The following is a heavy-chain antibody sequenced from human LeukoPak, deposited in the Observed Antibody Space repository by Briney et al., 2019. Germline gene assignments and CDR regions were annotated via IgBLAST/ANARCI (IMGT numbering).Heavy chain of an antibody. CDR1: GDSVSSNSAA. D-gene: IGHD2-15*01. Sequence: SQTLSLTCAISGDSVSSNSAAWNWIRQSPSRGLEWLGRTYYRFKWYNDYAVSVKSRITINPDTSKNQFSLQLNSVTPEDTAVYYCARDIVVVVAATFAFDIWGQGTMVTVSS. CDR3: ARDIVVVVAATFAFDI. CDR2: TYYRFKWYN. V-gene: IGHV6-1*01. J-gene: IGHJ3*02.